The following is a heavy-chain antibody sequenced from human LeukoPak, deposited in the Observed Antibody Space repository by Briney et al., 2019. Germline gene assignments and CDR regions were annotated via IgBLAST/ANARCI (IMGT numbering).Heavy chain of an antibody. V-gene: IGHV4-30-2*03. CDR1: GGSISSGGYY. D-gene: IGHD3-22*01. CDR3: ARTLYCYETSDYEDY. Sequence: SQTLSLTCTVSGGSISSGGYYWSWIRQPPGKGLEWIGSIYYSGNTYYNPSLRSRVSISVDTSKNQFSLKLSSVTAADTAVYYCARTLYCYETSDYEDYWGQGTLVTVSS. CDR2: IYYSGNT. J-gene: IGHJ4*02.